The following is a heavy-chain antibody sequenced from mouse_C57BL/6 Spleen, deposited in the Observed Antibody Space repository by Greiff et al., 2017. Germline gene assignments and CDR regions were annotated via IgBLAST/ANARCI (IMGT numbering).Heavy chain of an antibody. CDR3: ARGRAYYSNPLAMDY. D-gene: IGHD2-5*01. CDR1: GYAFRSYW. V-gene: IGHV1-80*01. J-gene: IGHJ4*01. CDR2: IYPGDGDT. Sequence: VQLQQSGAELVKPGASVKISCKASGYAFRSYWLNWVKQRPGKGRVRIGQIYPGDGDTNYNGKFKGKATLPAVKSSSTDYMQLSGLTSEDSAVYYCARGRAYYSNPLAMDYWGQGTSVTVSS.